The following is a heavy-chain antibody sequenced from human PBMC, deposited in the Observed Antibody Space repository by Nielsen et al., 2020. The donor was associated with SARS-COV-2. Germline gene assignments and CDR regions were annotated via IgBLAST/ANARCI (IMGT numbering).Heavy chain of an antibody. D-gene: IGHD3-10*01. J-gene: IGHJ4*02. CDR2: ISGTGVGT. CDR3: ARGGVLWFAELPDY. CDR1: GFIFSSYS. Sequence: LSLTCAASGFIFSSYSMNWVRQAPGKGLEWVSSISGTGVGTYYADSVKGRFTISRDNARDSLYLQMNNLRAEDTAIYYCARGGVLWFAELPDYWGQGTLVTVSS. V-gene: IGHV3-21*04.